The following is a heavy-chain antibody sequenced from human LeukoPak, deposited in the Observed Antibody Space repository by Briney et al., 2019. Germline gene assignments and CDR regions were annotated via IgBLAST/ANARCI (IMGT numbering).Heavy chain of an antibody. CDR2: LDASGGNI. CDR1: GFTFSDYS. D-gene: IGHD1-1*01. CDR3: AKGQLGNDAFDI. V-gene: IGHV3-23*01. J-gene: IGHJ3*02. Sequence: GGSLRLSCVTSGFTFSDYSMNWVRQAPGTGPQWISFLDASGGNIDYADSVKGRFTISRDNSKNTLYLQMNSLRAEDTAVYYCAKGQLGNDAFDIWGQGTMVTVSS.